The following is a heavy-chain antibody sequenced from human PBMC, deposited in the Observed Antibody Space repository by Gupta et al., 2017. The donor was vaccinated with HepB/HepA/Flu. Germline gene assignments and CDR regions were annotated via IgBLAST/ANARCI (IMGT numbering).Heavy chain of an antibody. V-gene: IGHV3-33*06. D-gene: IGHD2-15*01. CDR2: IWQDGTDR. CDR3: VKEEVIGGTGITNWIES. J-gene: IGHJ5*01. CDR1: GCTFSHFG. Sequence: QVQLVESGGGVVQPGRSLRLSCATSGCTFSHFGMHWVRQAPGKGLEWVAVIWQDGTDRYHAGSVQGRFTISRDNSKNTLYLQMNNLRAEDTAVYYCVKEEVIGGTGITNWIESWGQGTLVTVSS.